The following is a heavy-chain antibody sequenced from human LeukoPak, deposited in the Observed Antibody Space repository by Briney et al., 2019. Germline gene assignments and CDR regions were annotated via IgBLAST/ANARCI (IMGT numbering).Heavy chain of an antibody. V-gene: IGHV3-74*01. D-gene: IGHD3-10*01. CDR2: INSDGSGT. CDR1: GFTFSSYR. Sequence: GSLRLSCAASGFTFSSYRMHWVRQGLGKGLAWVSHINSDGSGTTYADSVKGRFTISRDNAKNTLYLQMNSLRAEDTAVYYCARDPTYDSGSYFPKWGQGTLVTVSS. J-gene: IGHJ4*02. CDR3: ARDPTYDSGSYFPK.